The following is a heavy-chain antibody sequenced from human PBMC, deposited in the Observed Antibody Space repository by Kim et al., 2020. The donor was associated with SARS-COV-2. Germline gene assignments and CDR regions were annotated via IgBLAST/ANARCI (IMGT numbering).Heavy chain of an antibody. D-gene: IGHD2-21*02. J-gene: IGHJ3*02. CDR1: GYSFTSYW. CDR3: ARLDLFLAYCGGDCYSADNAFDI. CDR2: IYPGDSDT. Sequence: GESLKISCKGSGYSFTSYWIGWVRQMPGKGLEWMGIIYPGDSDTRYSPSFQGQVTISADKSISTAYLQWSSLKASDTAMYYCARLDLFLAYCGGDCYSADNAFDIWGQGTMVTVSS. V-gene: IGHV5-51*01.